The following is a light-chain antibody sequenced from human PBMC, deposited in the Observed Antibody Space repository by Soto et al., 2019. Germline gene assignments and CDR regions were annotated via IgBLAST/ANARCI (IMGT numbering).Light chain of an antibody. CDR2: DTS. CDR3: QQYKNWPPIT. CDR1: QSAGNF. J-gene: IGKJ5*01. Sequence: VIRQSPATLSVSPGERATLSCRASQSAGNFFAWYQQKPGQAPRLLIYDTSTRAIGIPARFSGSGSGTEFTLTISSLQSEDFAVYYCQQYKNWPPITFGQRTRLEI. V-gene: IGKV3-15*01.